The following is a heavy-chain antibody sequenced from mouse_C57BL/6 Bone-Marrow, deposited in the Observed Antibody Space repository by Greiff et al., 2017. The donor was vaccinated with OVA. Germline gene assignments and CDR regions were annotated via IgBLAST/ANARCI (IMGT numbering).Heavy chain of an antibody. J-gene: IGHJ1*03. V-gene: IGHV5-6*01. CDR2: ISSGGSYT. CDR3: ERHGYYGSRTPYFDV. Sequence: EVKLVESGGDLVKPGGSLKLSCAASGFTFSSYGMSWVRQTPDKRLEWVATISSGGSYTYYPDSVKGRFTISRDNAKNTLYLQLSSLKSEDTAMDYCERHGYYGSRTPYFDVWGTGTTVTVSS. D-gene: IGHD1-1*01. CDR1: GFTFSSYG.